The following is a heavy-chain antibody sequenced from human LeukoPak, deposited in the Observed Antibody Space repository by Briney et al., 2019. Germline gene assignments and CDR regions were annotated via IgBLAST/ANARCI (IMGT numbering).Heavy chain of an antibody. CDR1: GGSISSGGYY. CDR3: ARGAHYGDYLNDY. Sequence: SETLSLTCTVSGGSISSGGYYWSWIRQHPGKGLEWIGYIYYSGSTYYNPSLKSRVTISVDTSKNQFSLKLSSVTAADTAVYYCARGAHYGDYLNDYWGQGTLVTVSS. CDR2: IYYSGST. V-gene: IGHV4-31*03. J-gene: IGHJ4*02. D-gene: IGHD4-17*01.